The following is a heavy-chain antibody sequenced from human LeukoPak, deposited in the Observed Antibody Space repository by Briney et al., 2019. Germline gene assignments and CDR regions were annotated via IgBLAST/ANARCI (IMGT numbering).Heavy chain of an antibody. CDR2: ISNNGGST. V-gene: IGHV3-64*01. J-gene: IGHJ4*02. Sequence: GGSLRLSCAASGFTFSSYAMHWVRQAPGKGLEYVSAISNNGGSTYYANFVKGRFNISRDNSKNTLYLQMGSLRPEDMAVYYCVRVSGSYGYWGQGTLVTVSS. CDR1: GFTFSSYA. D-gene: IGHD1-26*01. CDR3: VRVSGSYGY.